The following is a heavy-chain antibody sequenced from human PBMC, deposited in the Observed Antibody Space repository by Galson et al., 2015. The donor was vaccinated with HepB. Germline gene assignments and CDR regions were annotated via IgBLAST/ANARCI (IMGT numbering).Heavy chain of an antibody. J-gene: IGHJ4*02. V-gene: IGHV1-18*01. D-gene: IGHD6-19*01. CDR3: ARDWSMEQWLVE. CDR2: ISAYNGNT. CDR1: GYTFTSYG. Sequence: SVKVSCKASGYTFTSYGISWVRQAPGQGLEWMGWISAYNGNTNYAQKLQGRVTMTTYTSTSTAYMELRSLRSDDTAVYYCARDWSMEQWLVEWGQGTLVTVSS.